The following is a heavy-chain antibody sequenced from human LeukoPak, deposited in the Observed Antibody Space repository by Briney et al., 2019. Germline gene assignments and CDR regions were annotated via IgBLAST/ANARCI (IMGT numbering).Heavy chain of an antibody. CDR1: EFSVGSNY. J-gene: IGHJ4*02. CDR3: ATDSYVSGSYYRLFY. CDR2: IYSGGST. V-gene: IGHV3-66*01. D-gene: IGHD3-10*01. Sequence: GGSLRLSCAASEFSVGSNYMTWVRQAPGKGLEWVSLIYSGGSTYYADSVKGRFTISRDNAKNTLYLQMNNLRAEDTAIYYCATDSYVSGSYYRLFYWGQGTLVTVSS.